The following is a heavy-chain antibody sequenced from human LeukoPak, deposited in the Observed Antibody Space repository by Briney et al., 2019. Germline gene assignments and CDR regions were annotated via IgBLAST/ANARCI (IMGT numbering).Heavy chain of an antibody. Sequence: GGSLRLSCAASGFTFSSYAMSWVRQAPGKGLEWVSAISGSGGSTYYADSVKGRFTISRDNSKNTLYLQMNSLRAEDTAVYYCARLTVVVVPAAIEYYFDYWGQGTLVTVSS. J-gene: IGHJ4*02. D-gene: IGHD2-2*02. CDR3: ARLTVVVVPAAIEYYFDY. CDR2: ISGSGGST. V-gene: IGHV3-23*01. CDR1: GFTFSSYA.